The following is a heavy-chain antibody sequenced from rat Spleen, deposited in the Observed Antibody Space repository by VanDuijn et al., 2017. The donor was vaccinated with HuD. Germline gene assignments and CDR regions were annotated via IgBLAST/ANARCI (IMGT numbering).Heavy chain of an antibody. CDR3: TTDTFYDGTYYPGGFDY. J-gene: IGHJ2*01. CDR2: ISISGGTT. V-gene: IGHV5-31*01. CDR1: GFTFNNYW. D-gene: IGHD1-12*02. Sequence: EVQLVESGGGQVQPGRSLKLSCVASGFTFNNYWMTWIRQAPGKGLEWVASISISGGTTYYRDSVKGRFTISRDNAKSTLYLQMYSLRSEDTATYYCTTDTFYDGTYYPGGFDYWGQGVMVTVSS.